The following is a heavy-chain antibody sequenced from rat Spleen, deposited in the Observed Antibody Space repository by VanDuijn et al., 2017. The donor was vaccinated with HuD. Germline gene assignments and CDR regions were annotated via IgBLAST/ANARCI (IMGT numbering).Heavy chain of an antibody. CDR3: ASLMYTPDYLGVMDV. Sequence: EVQLVESGGGLVQPGRSMKLSCAASGFTFSDYYMAWVRQAPKKGLEWVASISIGGGNTDYRDSVKGRFTISRDNAKSTLYLQMDSLRSEDTATYYCASLMYTPDYLGVMDVWGQGASVTVSS. CDR1: GFTFSDYY. V-gene: IGHV5-25*01. J-gene: IGHJ4*01. CDR2: ISIGGGNT. D-gene: IGHD1-6*01.